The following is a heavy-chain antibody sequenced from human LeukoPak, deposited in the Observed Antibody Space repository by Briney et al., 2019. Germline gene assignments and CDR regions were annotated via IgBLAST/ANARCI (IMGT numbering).Heavy chain of an antibody. D-gene: IGHD6-13*01. CDR1: GFTFSDYG. V-gene: IGHV3-33*06. CDR3: AKNGYSSSWYGNWFDS. J-gene: IGHJ5*01. CDR2: IWYDGSNK. Sequence: GGSLRLSCAASGFTFSDYGMHWVRQAPGKELEWVAVIWYDGSNKYYADSVQGRFTISRDNSKNTLYLQMNSLRAEDTAVYYCAKNGYSSSWYGNWFDSWGQGTVVTVSS.